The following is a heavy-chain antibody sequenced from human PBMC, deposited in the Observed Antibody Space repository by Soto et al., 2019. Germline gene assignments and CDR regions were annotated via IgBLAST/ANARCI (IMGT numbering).Heavy chain of an antibody. J-gene: IGHJ6*02. D-gene: IGHD2-2*01. CDR2: LSGSGGTT. V-gene: IGHV3-23*01. CDR3: AKPPESSSTFYYYGLDV. CDR1: GFAFSSYA. Sequence: VQLLESGGGLVQPGGSLRLSCAASGFAFSSYAMTWVRQAPGKGLEWVSALSGSGGTTYYADSVKGRFTISRDNSKNTLSLEMNSLRAEDTAVYYCAKPPESSSTFYYYGLDVWGQGTTVTVSS.